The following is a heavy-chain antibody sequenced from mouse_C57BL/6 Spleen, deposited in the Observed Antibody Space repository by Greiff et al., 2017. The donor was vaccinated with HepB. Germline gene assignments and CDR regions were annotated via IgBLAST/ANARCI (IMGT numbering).Heavy chain of an antibody. D-gene: IGHD2-5*01. CDR3: ARGAYYSNYLYAMDY. CDR1: GYTFTSYW. Sequence: VQLQQPGAELVMPGASVKLSCKASGYTFTSYWMHWVKQRPGQGLEWIGEIDPSDSYTNYNQKFKGKSTLTVDKSSSTAYMQLSSLTSEDSAVYDCARGAYYSNYLYAMDYWGQGTSVTVSA. CDR2: IDPSDSYT. V-gene: IGHV1-69*01. J-gene: IGHJ4*01.